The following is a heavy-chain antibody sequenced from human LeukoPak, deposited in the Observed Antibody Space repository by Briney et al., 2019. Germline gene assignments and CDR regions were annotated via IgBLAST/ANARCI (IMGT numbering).Heavy chain of an antibody. J-gene: IGHJ6*02. Sequence: ASVKVSCKASGYTFTGYYMHWVRQAPGQGLEWMGWINPNSGGTNYAQKFQGRVTMTRDTSTSTVYMELSSLRSEDTAVYYCARGGSSGPTGYYYYGMDVWGQGTTVTV. D-gene: IGHD6-19*01. CDR2: INPNSGGT. CDR3: ARGGSSGPTGYYYYGMDV. CDR1: GYTFTGYY. V-gene: IGHV1-2*02.